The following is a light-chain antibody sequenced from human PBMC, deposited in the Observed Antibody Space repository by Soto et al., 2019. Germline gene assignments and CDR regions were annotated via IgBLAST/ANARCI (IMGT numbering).Light chain of an antibody. J-gene: IGKJ4*01. V-gene: IGKV1-39*01. CDR2: AAS. CDR3: QQCYASPLT. CDR1: QSISGC. Sequence: DIQMTQSPSSLSASIGDRVTITCRASQSISGCLNWYRQKPGQAPKLLMYAASTLESGVPARFSCSGSGTDFTLTISSLQPEDSATYCCQQCYASPLTFGGGTKVEI.